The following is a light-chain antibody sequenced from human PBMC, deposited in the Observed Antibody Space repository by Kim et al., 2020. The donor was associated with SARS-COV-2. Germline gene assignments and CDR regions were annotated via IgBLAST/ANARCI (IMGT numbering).Light chain of an antibody. CDR3: QKYNSAPWT. Sequence: SVGDRVTITCLASQGISNYLACYQQKPGKVPQLLIYAASALQSGVPSRFSGSGSGTDFTLSISSLQPEDVATYYCQKYNSAPWTFGQGTKVEVK. CDR2: AAS. V-gene: IGKV1-27*01. J-gene: IGKJ1*01. CDR1: QGISNY.